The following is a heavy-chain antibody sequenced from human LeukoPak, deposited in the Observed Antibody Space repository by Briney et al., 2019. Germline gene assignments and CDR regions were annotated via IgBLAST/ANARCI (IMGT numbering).Heavy chain of an antibody. Sequence: SETLSLTCTVSGGSISSYYWSWIRQPPGKGLEWIGYIYYSGSTNYNPPLKSRVTISVDTSKNQFSLKLSSVSAADSAVYYCARDGSTGVDYWGQGTLVTVSS. D-gene: IGHD1-14*01. CDR3: ARDGSTGVDY. CDR2: IYYSGST. V-gene: IGHV4-59*01. CDR1: GGSISSYY. J-gene: IGHJ4*02.